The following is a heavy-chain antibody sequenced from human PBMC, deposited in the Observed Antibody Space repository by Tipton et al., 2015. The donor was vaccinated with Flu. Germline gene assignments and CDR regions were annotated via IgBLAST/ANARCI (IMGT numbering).Heavy chain of an antibody. CDR2: ISPEDSHT. V-gene: IGHV5-51*01. D-gene: IGHD1-26*01. J-gene: IGHJ3*02. CDR1: GYSFTNYW. CDR3: ARLTSDYSGTFDAFDI. Sequence: QSGAEVKKPGESLKISCKGSGYSFTNYWIAWVRQMPGKGLEWMGIISPEDSHTTYNASFRGQVSISVDKSISTAFLQWSSLKGSDTAMYYCARLTSDYSGTFDAFDIWGQGTLVTVSS.